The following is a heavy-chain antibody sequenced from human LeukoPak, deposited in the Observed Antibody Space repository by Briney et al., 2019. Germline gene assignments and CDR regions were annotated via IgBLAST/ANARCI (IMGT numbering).Heavy chain of an antibody. CDR1: GYTFTGYY. Sequence: ASVKVSCKASGYTFTGYYMHWVRQAPGQGLEWMGWINPNSGGTNYVQKFQGRVTMTRDTSISTAYMELSRLRSDDTAVYYCARDGSITMVRGADMDVWGQGTTVTVSS. CDR3: ARDGSITMVRGADMDV. D-gene: IGHD3-10*01. J-gene: IGHJ6*02. V-gene: IGHV1-2*02. CDR2: INPNSGGT.